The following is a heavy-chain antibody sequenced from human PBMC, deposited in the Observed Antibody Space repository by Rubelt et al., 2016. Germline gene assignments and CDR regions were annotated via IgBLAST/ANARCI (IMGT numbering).Heavy chain of an antibody. D-gene: IGHD2-2*01. CDR1: GGSISSSSYY. V-gene: IGHV4-39*07. Sequence: QLQLQESGPGLVKPSETLSLTCTVSGGSISSSSYYWGWIRQPPGKGLEWIGSIYYSGSTYYNPSLMGRFTISVATSKNQFSLKLSSGTAADTDVYYWARGYCSSTSCYFSRWGQGTLVTVSS. J-gene: IGHJ4*02. CDR2: IYYSGST. CDR3: ARGYCSSTSCYFSR.